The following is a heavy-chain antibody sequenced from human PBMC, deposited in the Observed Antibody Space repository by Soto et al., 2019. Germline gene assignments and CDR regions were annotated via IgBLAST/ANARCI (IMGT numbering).Heavy chain of an antibody. CDR1: GGSINTYY. V-gene: IGHV4-59*01. J-gene: IGHJ4*02. CDR2: VYFTGSA. CDR3: ARDRERHLDY. Sequence: SETLSLTCTVSGGSINTYYWSWLRQPPGKGLEWIGYVYFTGSANYNPSLKSRVTISVDTSKNQFSLRLSSVTAADPAVYYCARDRERHLDYWGQGTLVTVSS. D-gene: IGHD1-1*01.